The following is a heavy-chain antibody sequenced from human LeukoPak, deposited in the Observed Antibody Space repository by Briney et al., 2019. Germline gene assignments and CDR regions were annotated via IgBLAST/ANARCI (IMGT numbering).Heavy chain of an antibody. CDR2: ISSSSSYI. D-gene: IGHD5-18*01. CDR3: ARDVLPPKSGYSYGRYYYYMDV. CDR1: GFTFSSYS. Sequence: GGSLRLSCAASGFTFSSYSMNWVRQAPGKGLEWVSSISSSSSYIYYADSVKGRFTISRDNAKNSLYLQMNSLRAEDTAVYYCARDVLPPKSGYSYGRYYYYMDVWGKGTTVTISS. J-gene: IGHJ6*03. V-gene: IGHV3-21*01.